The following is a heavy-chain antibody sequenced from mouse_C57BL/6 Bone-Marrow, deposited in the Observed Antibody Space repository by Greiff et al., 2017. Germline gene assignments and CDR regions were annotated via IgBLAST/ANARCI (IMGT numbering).Heavy chain of an antibody. CDR3: AFYGSSYVGFAY. D-gene: IGHD1-1*01. V-gene: IGHV1-82*01. J-gene: IGHJ3*01. CDR1: GYAFSSSW. CDR2: IYPGDGDT. Sequence: VMLVESGPELVKPGASVKISCKASGYAFSSSWMNWVKQRPGKGLEWIGRIYPGDGDTNYNGKFKGKATLTADKSSSTAYMQLSSLTSEDSAVYFCAFYGSSYVGFAYWGQGTLVTVSA.